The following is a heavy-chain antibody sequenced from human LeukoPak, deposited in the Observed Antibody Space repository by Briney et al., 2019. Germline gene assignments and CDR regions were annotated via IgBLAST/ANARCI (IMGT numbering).Heavy chain of an antibody. J-gene: IGHJ4*02. D-gene: IGHD5-24*01. V-gene: IGHV4-4*07. CDR2: IYTSGST. Sequence: SETLSLTCTVSGGSISSYYWSWIRQPAGKGLEWIGRIYTSGSTNYNPSLKSRVTISVDKSKNQFSLKLSSETAADTAVYYCARRWLQFRGLAPFDYWGQGTLVTVSS. CDR3: ARRWLQFRGLAPFDY. CDR1: GGSISSYY.